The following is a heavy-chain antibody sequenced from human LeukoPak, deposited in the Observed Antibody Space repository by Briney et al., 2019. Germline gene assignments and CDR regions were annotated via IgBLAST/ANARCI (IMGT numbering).Heavy chain of an antibody. CDR3: ARDNLDCSSTSCPP. D-gene: IGHD2-2*01. CDR1: GYTFTGYY. CDR2: INPNSGGI. J-gene: IGHJ5*02. V-gene: IGHV1-2*02. Sequence: GASVKVSCKASGYTFTGYYMHWVRQAPGQGLEWMGWINPNSGGINYAQEFQGRVTMTRDTSISTAYMELSRLRSDDTAVYYCARDNLDCSSTSCPPWGQGTLVTVSS.